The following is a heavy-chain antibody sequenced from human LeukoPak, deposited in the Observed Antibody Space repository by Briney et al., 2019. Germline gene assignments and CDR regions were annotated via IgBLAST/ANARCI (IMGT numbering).Heavy chain of an antibody. CDR2: IYYSGST. Sequence: TETLSLTCTVSGGSISSSSYYWGRIRQPPGKGMEGIGSIYYSGSTYYNPSLKSRVTISVDTSKNQFSLKLSSVTAADTAVYYCASSTGVVVPAAIPGWFDPWGQGTLVTVSS. J-gene: IGHJ5*02. V-gene: IGHV4-39*01. D-gene: IGHD2-2*02. CDR3: ASSTGVVVPAAIPGWFDP. CDR1: GGSISSSSYY.